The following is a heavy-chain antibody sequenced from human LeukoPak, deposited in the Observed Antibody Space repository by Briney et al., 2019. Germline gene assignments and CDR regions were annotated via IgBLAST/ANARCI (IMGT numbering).Heavy chain of an antibody. J-gene: IGHJ4*01. V-gene: IGHV4-59*01. CDR3: VREDSGTSIDY. Sequence: PSETLSLTCTVSGGSITSYYYTWIRQPPGKGLEWIGYIYYSGNTNYNPSLKSRVTMSLDMSKNQFSLRLTSVTAADTAVYYCVREDSGTSIDYWGQGTLVTVSS. CDR2: IYYSGNT. CDR1: GGSITSYY. D-gene: IGHD1-26*01.